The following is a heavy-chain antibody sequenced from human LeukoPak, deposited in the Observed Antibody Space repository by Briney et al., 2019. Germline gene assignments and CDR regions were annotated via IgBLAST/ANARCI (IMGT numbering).Heavy chain of an antibody. J-gene: IGHJ4*02. D-gene: IGHD3-3*01. CDR3: ARGNDFWSGYKIDY. Sequence: PSETLSLTCTVSGGSISSYYWSWIRQPAGKGREWIGRIYTSGSTNYNPSLKSRVTISVDKSKNQFSLKLSSVTAADTAVYYCARGNDFWSGYKIDYWGQGTLVTVSS. V-gene: IGHV4-4*07. CDR1: GGSISSYY. CDR2: IYTSGST.